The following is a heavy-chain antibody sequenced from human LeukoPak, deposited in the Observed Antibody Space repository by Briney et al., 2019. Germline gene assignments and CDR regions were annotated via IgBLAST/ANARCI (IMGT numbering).Heavy chain of an antibody. CDR2: IRFDGTSE. V-gene: IGHV3-30*02. Sequence: GGSLRLSCAASGFTFSNFGMHWVRQAPGKGLEWVAFIRFDGTSEFYADPVKARFTISRDNSQNTAYLQMNSLKTEDTAVYYCTRLPLYDSSGKGRGYWGQGTLVTVSS. J-gene: IGHJ4*02. CDR1: GFTFSNFG. D-gene: IGHD3-22*01. CDR3: TRLPLYDSSGKGRGY.